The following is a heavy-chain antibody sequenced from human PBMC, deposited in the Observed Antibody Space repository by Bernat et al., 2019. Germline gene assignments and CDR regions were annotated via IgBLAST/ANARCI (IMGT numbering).Heavy chain of an antibody. CDR3: AGHRRGYGYGSQVCFDP. CDR2: IEYSGRI. Sequence: QLQLQESGPGLVKPSETLTLTCTVSGGTISSSSYYWGWIRQPPGKGSEWIGSIEYSGRIYYNPSLKRRVTISVDTSKNRFSLKLSSVTAADTAVYYCAGHRRGYGYGSQVCFDPWGEGTLVTVSS. J-gene: IGHJ5*02. D-gene: IGHD5-18*01. V-gene: IGHV4-39*01. CDR1: GGTISSSSYY.